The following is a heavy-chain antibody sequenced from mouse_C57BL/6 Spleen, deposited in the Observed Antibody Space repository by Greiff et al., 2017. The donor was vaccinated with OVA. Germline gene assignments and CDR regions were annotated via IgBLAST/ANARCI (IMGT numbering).Heavy chain of an antibody. Sequence: QVQLQQSGAELVRPGASVKLSCKASGYTFTDYYINWVKQRPGQGLEWIARIYPGSGNTYYNEKFKGKATLTAEKSSSTAYMQLSSLTSEDSAVYVCARSELLDYDDAFAYWGQGTLVTVSA. CDR3: ARSELLDYDDAFAY. J-gene: IGHJ3*01. D-gene: IGHD2-4*01. V-gene: IGHV1-76*01. CDR1: GYTFTDYY. CDR2: IYPGSGNT.